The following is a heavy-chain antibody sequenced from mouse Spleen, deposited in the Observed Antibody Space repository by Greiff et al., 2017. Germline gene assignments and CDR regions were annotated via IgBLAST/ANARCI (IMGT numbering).Heavy chain of an antibody. CDR2: IYPGSGNT. J-gene: IGHJ4*01. D-gene: IGHD1-1*01. Sequence: VQLQQSGAELVRPGASVKLSCKASGYTFTDYYINWVKQRPGQGLEWIARIYPGSGNTYYNEKFKGKATLTAEKSSSTAYMQLSSLTSEDSAVYFCARNYGSSYSYAMDYWGQGTSVTVSS. V-gene: IGHV1-76*01. CDR3: ARNYGSSYSYAMDY. CDR1: GYTFTDYY.